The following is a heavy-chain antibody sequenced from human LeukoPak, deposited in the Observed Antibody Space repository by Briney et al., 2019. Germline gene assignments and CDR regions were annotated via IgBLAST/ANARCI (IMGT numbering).Heavy chain of an antibody. Sequence: KTGGSLRLSCAASGFTFSSYSMNWVRQAPGKGLEWVSSISSSSSYIYYADSVKGRFTISRDNAKNSLYLQMNSLRVEDTAVYYCAREAVAVSDAFDIWGQGTMVTVSS. CDR1: GFTFSSYS. J-gene: IGHJ3*02. D-gene: IGHD6-19*01. CDR3: AREAVAVSDAFDI. CDR2: ISSSSSYI. V-gene: IGHV3-21*01.